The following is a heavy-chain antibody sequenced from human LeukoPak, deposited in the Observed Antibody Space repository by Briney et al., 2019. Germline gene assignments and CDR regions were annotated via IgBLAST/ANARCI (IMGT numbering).Heavy chain of an antibody. CDR3: AKILFGDYADMDV. V-gene: IGHV3-23*01. D-gene: IGHD3-10*01. CDR1: GFTFSSYA. Sequence: HPGGSLRLSCAASGFTFSSYAMSWVRQAPGKGLEWVSVISGSGSSTYYADSVKGRFTISRDNSKSTLYLQMNTLRAEDTAVYYCAKILFGDYADMDVWGQGTTVTVSS. J-gene: IGHJ6*02. CDR2: ISGSGSST.